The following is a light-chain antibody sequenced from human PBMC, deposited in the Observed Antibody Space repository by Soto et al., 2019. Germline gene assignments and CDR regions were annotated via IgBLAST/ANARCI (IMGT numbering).Light chain of an antibody. V-gene: IGLV1-40*01. J-gene: IGLJ1*01. CDR3: QSYDSSLSGYV. Sequence: QSVLTQPPSVSEAPGQRVTISCTGSSSNIGAGYEAHWYQQVPGTAPKLLIYENNNRPSGVPDRFSGSKSGTSASLAITGRQAEDAAEYYCQSYDSSLSGYVFGTGTKLTDL. CDR1: SSNIGAGYE. CDR2: ENN.